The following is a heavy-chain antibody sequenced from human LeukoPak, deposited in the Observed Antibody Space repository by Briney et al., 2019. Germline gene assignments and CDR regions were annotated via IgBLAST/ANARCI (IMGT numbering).Heavy chain of an antibody. D-gene: IGHD6-19*01. CDR2: IYTSGST. J-gene: IGHJ3*02. V-gene: IGHV4-4*07. Sequence: SETLSLTCTVSGGSISSYYWSWIRQPAGKGLEWIGRIYTSGSTNYNPSLKSRVTMSVDTSKNQFSLKLSSVTAADTAVYYCARAMYFGAVAALDAFDIWGQGTMVTVSS. CDR3: ARAMYFGAVAALDAFDI. CDR1: GGSISSYY.